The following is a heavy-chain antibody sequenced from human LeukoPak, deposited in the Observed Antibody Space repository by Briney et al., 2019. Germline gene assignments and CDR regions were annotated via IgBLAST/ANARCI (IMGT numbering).Heavy chain of an antibody. J-gene: IGHJ3*02. D-gene: IGHD3-22*01. Sequence: AGSLRLSCAASGFTFSSYAMSWVRQAPGKGLEWVSAISGTGGNTLYTDSVTGRFTISRDNSKNTLYVQMNSLRAEDTAVYYCAKTGGYYDTSDLYRPDVFDIWGQGTVVTVSS. CDR1: GFTFSSYA. CDR2: ISGTGGNT. CDR3: AKTGGYYDTSDLYRPDVFDI. V-gene: IGHV3-23*01.